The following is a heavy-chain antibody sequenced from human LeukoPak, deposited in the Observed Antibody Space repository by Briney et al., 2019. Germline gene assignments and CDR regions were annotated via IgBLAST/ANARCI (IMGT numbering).Heavy chain of an antibody. CDR1: DFTFDFYW. CDR3: GRLAHNAWYAIDF. J-gene: IGHJ4*02. V-gene: IGHV3-7*01. D-gene: IGHD2-2*01. CDR2: ILPDGSQK. Sequence: GGSLRLSCVASDFTFDFYWMTWVRQAPGKGLEWLANILPDGSQKYYVDSVKGRFTISRDNPKNSLYLQINNLKAEDTAVYYCGRLAHNAWYAIDFWGQGTLVTVSS.